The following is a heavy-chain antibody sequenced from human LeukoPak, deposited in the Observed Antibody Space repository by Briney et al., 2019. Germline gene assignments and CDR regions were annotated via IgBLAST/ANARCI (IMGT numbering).Heavy chain of an antibody. CDR2: IKSDGTST. CDR1: GFTFSNYW. D-gene: IGHD1-26*01. V-gene: IGHV3-74*03. J-gene: IGHJ4*02. Sequence: GGSLRLSRTASGFTFSNYWMHWVRQAPGKGLMWVSRIKSDGTSTTYADSVKGRFTISRDNAKNTLFLQMTGLRVEDTAMYYCTRPDWATGSYDEFWGQGTRVTVSS. CDR3: TRPDWATGSYDEF.